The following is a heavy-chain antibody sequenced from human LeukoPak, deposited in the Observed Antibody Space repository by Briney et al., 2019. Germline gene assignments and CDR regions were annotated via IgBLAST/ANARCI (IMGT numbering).Heavy chain of an antibody. CDR3: SKDPRNILTGDFDDFDI. Sequence: ASVKVSCKASGYTFTSYYIFWVRQAPGQGLEWMGIINPRTGSTSYSQKFQGRVTMTRDMSTSTFYMELSTLRSEDTAVYFCSKDPRNILTGDFDDFDIWGQGTMVLVSS. J-gene: IGHJ3*02. V-gene: IGHV1-46*01. CDR2: INPRTGST. CDR1: GYTFTSYY. D-gene: IGHD3-9*01.